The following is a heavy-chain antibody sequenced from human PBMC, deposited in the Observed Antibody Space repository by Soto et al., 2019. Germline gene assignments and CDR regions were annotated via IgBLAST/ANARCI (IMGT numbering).Heavy chain of an antibody. D-gene: IGHD6-19*01. V-gene: IGHV3-13*04. CDR1: GFTFSSYD. Sequence: GGSLRLSCAASGFTFSSYDMHWVRQATGKGLEWVSAIGTAGDTYYPGSVKGRFTISRENAKNSLYLQMNSLRAGDTAVYYCARSRVAGPFFDYWGQGTLVTVSS. J-gene: IGHJ4*02. CDR2: IGTAGDT. CDR3: ARSRVAGPFFDY.